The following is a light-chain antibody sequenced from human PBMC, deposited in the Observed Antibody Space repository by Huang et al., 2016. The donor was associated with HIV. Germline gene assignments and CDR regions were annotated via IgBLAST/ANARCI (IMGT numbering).Light chain of an antibody. CDR2: DAS. Sequence: EIVLTQSPATLSLSPGERATLSCRASQSVSNSLAWFQQNPGQAPRLLIYDASNRATGIPARFSASGSGTDVTLTISSLEPEDFAVYYCQQRSNWPRTFGQGTKVEIK. J-gene: IGKJ1*01. CDR3: QQRSNWPRT. CDR1: QSVSNS. V-gene: IGKV3-11*01.